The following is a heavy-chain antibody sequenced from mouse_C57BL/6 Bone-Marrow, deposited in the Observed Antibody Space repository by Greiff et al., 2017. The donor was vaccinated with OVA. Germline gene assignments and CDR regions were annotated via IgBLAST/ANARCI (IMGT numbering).Heavy chain of an antibody. D-gene: IGHD4-1*01. V-gene: IGHV1-76*01. CDR3: ARDWDGYFDV. Sequence: VMLVESGAELVRPGASVKLSCKASGYTFTDYYINWVKQRPGQGLEWIARIYPGSGNTYYNEKFKGKATLTAEKSSSTAYMQLSSLTSEDSAVYFCARDWDGYFDVWGTGTTVTVSS. CDR2: IYPGSGNT. J-gene: IGHJ1*03. CDR1: GYTFTDYY.